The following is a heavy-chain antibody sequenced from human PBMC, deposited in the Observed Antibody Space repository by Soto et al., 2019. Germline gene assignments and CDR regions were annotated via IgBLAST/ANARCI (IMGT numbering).Heavy chain of an antibody. CDR2: VSSSSSYI. CDR1: GFTFSGHT. CDR3: ARCMGFDGSGYAFFDS. D-gene: IGHD3-10*01. V-gene: IGHV3-21*01. Sequence: EVQLVESGGGLVKPGGSLRLSCAASGFTFSGHTINWVRQAPGKGLEWVSSVSSSSSYIYYADSVKGRFTVSRDNAEKSLYLQMHSLRAEDTAMYYCARCMGFDGSGYAFFDSWGQGTLVTVSS. J-gene: IGHJ4*02.